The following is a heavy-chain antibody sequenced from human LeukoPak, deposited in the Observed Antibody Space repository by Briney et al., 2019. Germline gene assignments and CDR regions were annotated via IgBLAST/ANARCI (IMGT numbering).Heavy chain of an antibody. CDR3: ARTGRGYDFWSGYYTH. Sequence: ASVKVSCKASGYTFTSYGISRVRQAPGQGLEWMGWISAYNGNTNYAQKLQGRVTMTTDTSTSTAYMELRSLRSDDTAVYYCARTGRGYDFWSGYYTHWGQGTLVTVSS. J-gene: IGHJ4*02. CDR1: GYTFTSYG. V-gene: IGHV1-18*01. D-gene: IGHD3-3*01. CDR2: ISAYNGNT.